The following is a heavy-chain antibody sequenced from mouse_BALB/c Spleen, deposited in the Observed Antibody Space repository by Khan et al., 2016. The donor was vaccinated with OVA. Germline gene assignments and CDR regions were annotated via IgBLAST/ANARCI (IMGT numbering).Heavy chain of an antibody. D-gene: IGHD1-1*01. CDR3: VRPYYYGSSYATMDD. CDR2: INPGSGNT. V-gene: IGHV1-63*02. J-gene: IGHJ4*01. CDR1: GYTFTNYW. Sequence: QVQLQQSGAELVRPGTSVKMSCKAAGYTFTNYWIGWVKQRPGHGLEWIGDINPGSGNTNYNEKFKGKATLTADTSSRTAYMQLSSLTSEDSAIYSGVRPYYYGSSYATMDDWGQGTSVTVSS.